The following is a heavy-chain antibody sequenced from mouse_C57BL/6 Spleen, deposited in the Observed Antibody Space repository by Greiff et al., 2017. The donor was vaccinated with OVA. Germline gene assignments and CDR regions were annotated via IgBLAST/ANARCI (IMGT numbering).Heavy chain of an antibody. CDR2: IDPSDSYT. Sequence: VQLQQPGAELVKPGASVKLSCKASGYTFTSYWMQWVKQRPGQGLEWIGEIDPSDSYTNYNQKFKGKATLTVDTSSSTAYMQLSSLTSEDSAVYYCAYDYGFAYWGQGTLVTVSA. CDR3: AYDYGFAY. D-gene: IGHD2-4*01. J-gene: IGHJ3*01. V-gene: IGHV1-50*01. CDR1: GYTFTSYW.